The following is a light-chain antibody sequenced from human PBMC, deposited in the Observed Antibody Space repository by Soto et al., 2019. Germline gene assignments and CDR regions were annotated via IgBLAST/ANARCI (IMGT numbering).Light chain of an antibody. CDR1: SSNIESNT. Sequence: QAVVTQPPSASGTPGQRVTISCSGSSSNIESNTVNWYQQFPGTAPKLLIHSNDQRPSGVPDRFSGSKSGTSASLAISGLQSEDEADYYCAAWDDSLNGDVFGTGTKLTVL. CDR2: SND. CDR3: AAWDDSLNGDV. V-gene: IGLV1-44*01. J-gene: IGLJ1*01.